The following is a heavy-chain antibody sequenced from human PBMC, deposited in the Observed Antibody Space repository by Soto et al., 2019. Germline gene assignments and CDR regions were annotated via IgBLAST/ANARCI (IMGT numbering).Heavy chain of an antibody. D-gene: IGHD3-9*01. CDR3: ARGGRYFDWLLFDY. Sequence: HPGGSLRLSCAASGFTFSSYGMHWVRQAPGKGLEWVAVIWYDGSNKYYADSVKGRFTISRDNSKNTLYLQMNSLRAEDTAVYYCARGGRYFDWLLFDYWGQGTLVTVSS. J-gene: IGHJ4*02. V-gene: IGHV3-33*01. CDR1: GFTFSSYG. CDR2: IWYDGSNK.